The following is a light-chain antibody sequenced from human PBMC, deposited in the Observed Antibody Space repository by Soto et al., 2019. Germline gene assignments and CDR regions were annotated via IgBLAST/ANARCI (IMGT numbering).Light chain of an antibody. CDR1: QSINKW. J-gene: IGKJ1*01. V-gene: IGKV1-5*03. CDR3: QHYSGDRAT. CDR2: EVS. Sequence: DILLTQSPSTLSASFGDRVTISLRASQSINKWLAWYQHKPGKAPNLLIYEVSTLHSGVPSRFSGSGSGTEFTLTISSLRPDDFATYYCQHYSGDRATFGQGTKVDIK.